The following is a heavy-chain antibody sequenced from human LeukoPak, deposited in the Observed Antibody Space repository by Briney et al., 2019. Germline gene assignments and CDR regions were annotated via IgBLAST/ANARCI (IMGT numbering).Heavy chain of an antibody. D-gene: IGHD1/OR15-1a*01. CDR2: IDPSDSYT. CDR1: GYSFTSYW. J-gene: IGHJ6*02. CDR3: ARHPNSDSGSTGYYGMDV. Sequence: GESLKISCKGSGYSFTSYWISWVRQMPGKGLEWMGRIDPSDSYTNYSPSFQGHVTISADKSISTAYLQWSSLKASDTAMYYCARHPNSDSGSTGYYGMDVWGQGTTVTVSS. V-gene: IGHV5-10-1*01.